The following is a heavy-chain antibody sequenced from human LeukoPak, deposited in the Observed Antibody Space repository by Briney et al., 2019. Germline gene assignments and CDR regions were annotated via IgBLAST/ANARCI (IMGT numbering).Heavy chain of an antibody. J-gene: IGHJ4*02. V-gene: IGHV3-7*01. Sequence: GGSLRLSCAASGFTLSSFWMSWVRQAPGRGLEWVANIKKEGSEKYYVGSVKGRFTISRDDARNSLYLQMKSLRAEDTAVYFCARGFELDYWGQGSLVTASS. CDR3: ARGFELDY. CDR1: GFTLSSFW. CDR2: IKKEGSEK.